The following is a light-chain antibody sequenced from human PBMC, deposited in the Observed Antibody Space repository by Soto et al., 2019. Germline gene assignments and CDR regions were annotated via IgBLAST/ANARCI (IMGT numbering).Light chain of an antibody. CDR2: KVS. CDR3: MQATQFPHYT. V-gene: IGKV2-24*01. CDR1: QSLVHSDGNTY. Sequence: DIVMTQTPLSSPVTRGQPASISCKSSQSLVHSDGNTYLSWLHQRPGQPPRLLIDKVSHRLSGVPDRFSGSGAGTHFTLKISRVEAEDVGVYYCMQATQFPHYTFGQGTKLEIK. J-gene: IGKJ2*01.